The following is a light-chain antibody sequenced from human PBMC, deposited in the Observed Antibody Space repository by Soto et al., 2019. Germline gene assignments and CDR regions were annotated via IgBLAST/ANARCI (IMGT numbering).Light chain of an antibody. CDR2: DAS. CDR1: QSVSSN. CDR3: QQSSNIPWT. J-gene: IGKJ1*01. V-gene: IGKV3-15*01. Sequence: EIVMTQSPATLSVSPGERATLSCRASQSVSSNFAWYQQKPGQAPRLLIYDASTRATGIPARFSGSGSGTEFTLSISSLQREDFATYFCQQSSNIPWTFGQGTKVEMK.